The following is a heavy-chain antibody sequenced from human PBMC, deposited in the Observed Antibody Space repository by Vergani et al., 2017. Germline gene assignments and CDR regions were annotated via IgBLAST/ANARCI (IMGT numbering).Heavy chain of an antibody. CDR3: ARRSGIVYDIFSGTQYFFDF. CDR2: IYRTGRT. J-gene: IGHJ4*02. Sequence: QVHLNEAGPGLVKPSQTLSLTCTVSGASLTSGSFYWSWIRQPAGKGLEWIGSIYRTGRTHFNPSLKSRVTISVDTSNNHFSLRLNSLTAADTAVYYCARRSGIVYDIFSGTQYFFDFGGQGTLVTVSS. D-gene: IGHD3-9*01. CDR1: GASLTSGSFY. V-gene: IGHV4-61*02.